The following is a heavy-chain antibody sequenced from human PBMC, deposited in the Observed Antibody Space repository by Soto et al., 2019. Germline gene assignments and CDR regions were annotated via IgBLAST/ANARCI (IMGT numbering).Heavy chain of an antibody. CDR2: ISYDGSNK. CDR3: AKEATWLNDHNFDY. CDR1: GFTFSSYG. Sequence: HPGGSLRLSCAASGFTFSSYGMHWVRQAPGKGLEWVAVISYDGSNKYYADSVKGRFTISRDNSKNTLYLQMNSLRAEDTAVYYCAKEATWLNDHNFDYWGQGTLVTVSS. V-gene: IGHV3-30*18. J-gene: IGHJ4*02. D-gene: IGHD1-1*01.